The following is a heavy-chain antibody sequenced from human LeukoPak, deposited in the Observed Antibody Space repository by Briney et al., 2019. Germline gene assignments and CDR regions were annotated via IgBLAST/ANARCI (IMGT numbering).Heavy chain of an antibody. CDR3: AKEGFDS. J-gene: IGHJ4*02. Sequence: PGGSLRLSCAASGFTFNSYAMLWVRQAPGKGLEWVAVISYDGSNKYYADSVKGRFTISRDNSKNTLYLQMNSLRAEDTAVYYCAKEGFDSWGQGTLVTVSS. CDR2: ISYDGSNK. V-gene: IGHV3-30-3*02. CDR1: GFTFNSYA.